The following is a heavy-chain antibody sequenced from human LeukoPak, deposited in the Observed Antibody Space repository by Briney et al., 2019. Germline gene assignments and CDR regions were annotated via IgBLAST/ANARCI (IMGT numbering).Heavy chain of an antibody. Sequence: GGSLRLSCAASGFTFSSYAMHWVRQAPGKGLEWVAVISYDGSNKYYADSVKGQFSITRDNSKNTLYLQMISLRAEDTAVYYCATYRSLNCREFQFWGQGTLLTVSS. CDR2: ISYDGSNK. J-gene: IGHJ1*01. V-gene: IGHV3-30-3*01. D-gene: IGHD2-15*01. CDR1: GFTFSSYA. CDR3: ATYRSLNCREFQF.